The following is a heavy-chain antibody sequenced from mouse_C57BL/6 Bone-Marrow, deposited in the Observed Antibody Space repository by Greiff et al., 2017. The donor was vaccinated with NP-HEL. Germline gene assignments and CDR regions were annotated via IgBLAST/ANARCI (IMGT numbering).Heavy chain of an antibody. Sequence: QVQLQQPGAELVKPGASVKLSCKASGYTFTSYWMQWVKQRPGQGLEWIGEIDPSDSYPNYNQKFKGKATLTVDTSSSTAYMQLSSLTSEDSAVYYCARSRIYYGNFYAMDYWGQGTSVTVSS. CDR1: GYTFTSYW. J-gene: IGHJ4*01. V-gene: IGHV1-50*01. CDR2: IDPSDSYP. D-gene: IGHD2-1*01. CDR3: ARSRIYYGNFYAMDY.